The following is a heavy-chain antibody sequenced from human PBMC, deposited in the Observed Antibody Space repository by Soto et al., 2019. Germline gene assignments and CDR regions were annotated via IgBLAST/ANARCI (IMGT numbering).Heavy chain of an antibody. CDR2: ISHDGSNK. CDR3: ARAYCSGGSCYPSPLGFDY. D-gene: IGHD2-15*01. J-gene: IGHJ4*02. Sequence: GSLRLSCAASGFTFSSYGMHWVRQAPGKGLEWVALISHDGSNKYYADSVKGRFTISRDNSKNTLYLQMNSLRAEDTAVYYCARAYCSGGSCYPSPLGFDYWGQGTLVTVSS. CDR1: GFTFSSYG. V-gene: IGHV3-30*03.